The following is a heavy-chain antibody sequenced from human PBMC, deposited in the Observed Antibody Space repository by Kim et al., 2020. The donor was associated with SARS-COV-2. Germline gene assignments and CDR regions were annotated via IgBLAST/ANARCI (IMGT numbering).Heavy chain of an antibody. D-gene: IGHD3-22*01. CDR1: GFTFSSYW. V-gene: IGHV3-7*01. CDR3: ERDPTHDSSDRHGTMGG. CDR2: IKQDGSEK. J-gene: IGHJ4*02. Sequence: GGSLRLSCAASGFTFSSYWMSWVRQAPGKGLEWVANIKQDGSEKYYVDSVKGRFTISRDNAKNSLYLQMNSLRAEDTAVYYCERDPTHDSSDRHGTMGGWGQGTLVTVSS.